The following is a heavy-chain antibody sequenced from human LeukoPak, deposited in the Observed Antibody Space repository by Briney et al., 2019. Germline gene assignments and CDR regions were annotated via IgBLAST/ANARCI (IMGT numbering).Heavy chain of an antibody. V-gene: IGHV3-48*03. D-gene: IGHD6-19*01. CDR2: INTRGSTI. Sequence: PGGSQRLPCEASGFTFSSYEMNWVRQAPGKGLEWISYINTRGSTIYYADSVRGRFTISRDNAKNSLYLQMNSLRVEDTAVYYCARELRDSSGWSKVRFDYRAQGALVTVSS. CDR1: GFTFSSYE. CDR3: ARELRDSSGWSKVRFDY. J-gene: IGHJ4*02.